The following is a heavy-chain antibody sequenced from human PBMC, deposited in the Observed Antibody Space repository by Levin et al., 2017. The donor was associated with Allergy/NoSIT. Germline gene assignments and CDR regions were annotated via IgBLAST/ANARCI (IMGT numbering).Heavy chain of an antibody. CDR1: GFTFSSYA. Sequence: GGSLRLSCAASGFTFSSYAMHWVRQAPGKGLEWVAVISYDGSNKYYADSVKGRFTISRDNSKNTLYLQMNSLRAEDTAVYYCARAYCSGGSCYFNDAFDIWGQGTMVTVSS. V-gene: IGHV3-30-3*01. CDR2: ISYDGSNK. CDR3: ARAYCSGGSCYFNDAFDI. D-gene: IGHD2-15*01. J-gene: IGHJ3*02.